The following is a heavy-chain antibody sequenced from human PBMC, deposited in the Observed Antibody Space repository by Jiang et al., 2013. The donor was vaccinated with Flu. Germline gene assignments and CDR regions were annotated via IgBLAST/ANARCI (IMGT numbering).Heavy chain of an antibody. V-gene: IGHV4-39*01. Sequence: CTVSGGSISSSNYYWTWIRQPPGKGLEWIGSFYYSGSTYSNPSLKSRVTISVDTSKNQFSLKVSSVTAADTAVYYCARRLRATAGIYYFDYWGQGTLVTVSS. CDR3: ARRLRATAGIYYFDY. D-gene: IGHD6-13*01. CDR2: FYYSGST. CDR1: GGSISSSNYY. J-gene: IGHJ4*02.